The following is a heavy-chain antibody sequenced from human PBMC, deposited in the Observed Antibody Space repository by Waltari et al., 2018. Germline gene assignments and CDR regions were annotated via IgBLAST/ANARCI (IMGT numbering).Heavy chain of an antibody. V-gene: IGHV3-21*01. CDR2: ISSSSSYI. Sequence: EVQLVESGGGLVKPGGSLRLSCAASGFTFSSYSMNWVRQAPGKGLEWVSSISSSSSYIYYADSVKSRFTISRDNAKNSLYLQMNSLRAEDTAVYYCARSGYYDFWSGYYDYYYYGMDVWGQGTTVTVSS. D-gene: IGHD3-3*01. J-gene: IGHJ6*02. CDR1: GFTFSSYS. CDR3: ARSGYYDFWSGYYDYYYYGMDV.